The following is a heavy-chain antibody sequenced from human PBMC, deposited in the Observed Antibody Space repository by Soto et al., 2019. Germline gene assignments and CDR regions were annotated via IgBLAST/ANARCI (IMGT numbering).Heavy chain of an antibody. J-gene: IGHJ4*02. V-gene: IGHV5-51*01. D-gene: IGHD6-19*01. Sequence: GESLKISCKGSGYSFTSYWIGWVRQMPGKGLERMGIIYPGDSDTRYSPSFQGQVTISADKSTTTTYLQWSSLKASDTAIYYCARLFDTSGWYDYWGQGTLVTVYS. CDR1: GYSFTSYW. CDR2: IYPGDSDT. CDR3: ARLFDTSGWYDY.